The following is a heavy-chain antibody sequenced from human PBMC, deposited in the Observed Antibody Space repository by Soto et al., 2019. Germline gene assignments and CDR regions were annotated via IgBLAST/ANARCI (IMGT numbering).Heavy chain of an antibody. CDR2: INSDGSST. V-gene: IGHV3-74*01. CDR1: GFTFSSYW. D-gene: IGHD4-17*01. J-gene: IGHJ4*02. CDR3: ASGRFFDYDFDY. Sequence: GGSLRLSCAASGFTFSSYWMHWVRQAPGKGLVWVSRINSDGSSTSYADSVKGRFTISRDNAKNTLYLQMNSLRAEDTAVYYCASGRFFDYDFDYWGQGTLVTVSS.